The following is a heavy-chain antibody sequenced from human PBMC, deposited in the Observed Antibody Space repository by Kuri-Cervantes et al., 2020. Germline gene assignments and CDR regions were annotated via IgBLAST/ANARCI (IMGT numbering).Heavy chain of an antibody. J-gene: IGHJ3*01. Sequence: ASVKVSCNASGYTFTSYAMHWVRQAPGQRLEWMGWINAGNGNTKYSQKFQGRVTITRDTSATTVYMELSSLRSEDTAVYYCARLGWDDILTGYSLGAFDLWSQGTMVTVSS. CDR2: INAGNGNT. CDR3: ARLGWDDILTGYSLGAFDL. CDR1: GYTFTSYA. V-gene: IGHV1-3*01. D-gene: IGHD3-9*01.